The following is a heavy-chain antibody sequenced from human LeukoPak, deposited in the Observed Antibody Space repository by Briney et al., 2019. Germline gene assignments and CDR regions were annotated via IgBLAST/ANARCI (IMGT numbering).Heavy chain of an antibody. CDR1: GGSISSSSYY. CDR2: IYYSGST. D-gene: IGHD6-13*01. Sequence: SETLSLTCTVSGGSISSSSYYWGWIRQPPGKGLEWIGSIYYSGSTYYNPSLKSRVTISVGTSKNQFSLKLSSVTAADTAVYYCARHGGFGDSSSYFDYWGQGTLVTVSS. CDR3: ARHGGFGDSSSYFDY. J-gene: IGHJ4*02. V-gene: IGHV4-39*01.